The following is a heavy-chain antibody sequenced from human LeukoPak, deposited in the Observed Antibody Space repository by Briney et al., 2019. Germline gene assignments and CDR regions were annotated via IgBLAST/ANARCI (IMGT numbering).Heavy chain of an antibody. D-gene: IGHD3-22*01. Sequence: GGSLRLSCAASGFTFSSFGMSWVRQAPGKGLEYVSAISASGGSTYYADSVKGRFTISRDNSKNTLYLQMTSLRAEDTAVYYCASVDYDSYAFDIWGQGTMVTVSS. J-gene: IGHJ3*02. CDR1: GFTFSSFG. V-gene: IGHV3-23*01. CDR2: ISASGGST. CDR3: ASVDYDSYAFDI.